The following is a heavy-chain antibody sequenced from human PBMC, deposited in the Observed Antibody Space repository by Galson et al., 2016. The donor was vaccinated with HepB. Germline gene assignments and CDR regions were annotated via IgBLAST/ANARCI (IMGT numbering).Heavy chain of an antibody. D-gene: IGHD2-2*01. Sequence: SLRLSCAGSGFSFSAYAVHWVRQTPGKGLEWVAVIWSGGIKKYYADSVEGRFTISRDNSENTVYLQIDTLRVEDTAMYYCGSSVVVAGFIDYWGQGTLVTVSS. J-gene: IGHJ4*02. V-gene: IGHV3-33*01. CDR2: IWSGGIKK. CDR3: GSSVVVAGFIDY. CDR1: GFSFSAYA.